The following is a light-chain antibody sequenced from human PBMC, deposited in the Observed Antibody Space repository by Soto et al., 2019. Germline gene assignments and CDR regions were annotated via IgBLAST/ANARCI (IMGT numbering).Light chain of an antibody. Sequence: DIQMTQSPSTLSASVGDRVTITCRASQTISSWLAWYQQKPGKAPKLLIYKASTLKSGVPPRFSGSGSGTEFTLTISSLQPDDFATYYRQHYNSYSEAFGQGTKVDIK. V-gene: IGKV1-5*03. CDR2: KAS. CDR1: QTISSW. CDR3: QHYNSYSEA. J-gene: IGKJ1*01.